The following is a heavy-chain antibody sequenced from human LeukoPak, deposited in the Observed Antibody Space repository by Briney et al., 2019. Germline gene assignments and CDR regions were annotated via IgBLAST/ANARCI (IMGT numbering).Heavy chain of an antibody. CDR1: GGSISSGGYS. Sequence: SQTLSLTCAVSGGSISSGGYSWSWIRQPPGKGLEWIGYIYHSGSTYYNPSLKSRVTISVDRSKNQFSLKLSSVTAADTAVYYCARATDFWSAYFDYWGQGTLVTVSS. CDR2: IYHSGST. CDR3: ARATDFWSAYFDY. V-gene: IGHV4-30-2*01. D-gene: IGHD3-3*01. J-gene: IGHJ4*02.